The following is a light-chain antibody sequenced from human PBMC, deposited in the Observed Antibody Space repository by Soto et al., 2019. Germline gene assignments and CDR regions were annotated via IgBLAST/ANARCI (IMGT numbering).Light chain of an antibody. J-gene: IGKJ2*01. CDR1: QSVSSY. Sequence: EIVLTQSPATLSLSPGERATLSCRASQSVSSYLAWYQQKPGQAPRLLIYDASNRATGIPARFSGSGSETDFTLTINILEPEDLAVYYCQQRSNWPPMYTFGQATKLEIK. V-gene: IGKV3-11*01. CDR2: DAS. CDR3: QQRSNWPPMYT.